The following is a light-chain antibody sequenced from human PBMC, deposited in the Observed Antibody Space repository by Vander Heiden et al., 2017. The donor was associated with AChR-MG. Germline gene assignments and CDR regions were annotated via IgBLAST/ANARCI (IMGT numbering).Light chain of an antibody. Sequence: QSALTQPASVSGSPGPSITISCTVTSSDVGGYNYVSWYQQHPGKAPKLMIYDVSNRPSGVSNRFSGSKSGNTASLTISGLQAEDEADYYCSSYTSSSTRVFGGGTKLTVL. CDR2: DVS. V-gene: IGLV2-14*03. CDR3: SSYTSSSTRV. CDR1: SSDVGGYNY. J-gene: IGLJ3*02.